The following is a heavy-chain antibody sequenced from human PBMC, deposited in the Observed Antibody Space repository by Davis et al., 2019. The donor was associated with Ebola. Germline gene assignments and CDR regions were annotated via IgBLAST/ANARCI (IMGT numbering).Heavy chain of an antibody. CDR3: AKQADSSSWYYFDY. D-gene: IGHD6-13*01. CDR1: GFTFSSYA. V-gene: IGHV3-23*01. CDR2: ISGGGGTT. Sequence: GESLKISCAASGFTFSSYAISWVRQVPGKGLECVSAISGGGGTTYYEHSVKGRFTISRDTSKNTLYLQMNSLRADDTAVYYCAKQADSSSWYYFDYWGQGTLVTVSS. J-gene: IGHJ4*02.